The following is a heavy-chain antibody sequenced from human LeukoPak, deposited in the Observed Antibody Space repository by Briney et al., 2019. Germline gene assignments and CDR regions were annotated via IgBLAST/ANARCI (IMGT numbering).Heavy chain of an antibody. D-gene: IGHD3-22*01. CDR3: ARDRHSLQYYYDWDVFDY. CDR1: GFTFSSYW. CDR2: IKQDGSEK. J-gene: IGHJ4*02. Sequence: PGGSLRLSCAASGFTFSSYWMSWVRQAPGKGLEWVANIKQDGSEKYYVDSVKGRFTISRDNAKNSLYLQMNSLRAEDTAVYYCARDRHSLQYYYDWDVFDYWGQGTLVTVSS. V-gene: IGHV3-7*01.